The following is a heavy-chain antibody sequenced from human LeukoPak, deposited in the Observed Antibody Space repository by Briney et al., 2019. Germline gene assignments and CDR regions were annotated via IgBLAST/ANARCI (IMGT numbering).Heavy chain of an antibody. Sequence: SETLSLTCTVSGGSINTYYWSWIRQPPGKGLEWLGYIYYTGNTYYNPSLKSRVIISVDTSKNQISLKLSSVTAADTAVYYCARDGSSSSWFDAFDIWGQGTMVTVSS. CDR3: ARDGSSSSWFDAFDI. V-gene: IGHV4-59*12. CDR2: IYYTGNT. J-gene: IGHJ3*02. CDR1: GGSINTYY. D-gene: IGHD6-13*01.